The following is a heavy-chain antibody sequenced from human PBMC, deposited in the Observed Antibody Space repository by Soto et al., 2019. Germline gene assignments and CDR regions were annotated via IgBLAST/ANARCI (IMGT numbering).Heavy chain of an antibody. J-gene: IGHJ4*02. CDR1: GFTFSDYA. CDR2: VSHDGRNT. V-gene: IGHV3-30*18. D-gene: IGHD6-19*01. Sequence: VQLVESGGGVVQPGRSLRLSCAASGFTFSDYAMHWVRQAPGKGLEWVAVVSHDGRNTHYADSVKGRFTISRDSSXXTVPMEMTSLRAEDTAVYYCAKGGRQWLVTSDFNYWGQGALVTVSS. CDR3: AKGGRQWLVTSDFNY.